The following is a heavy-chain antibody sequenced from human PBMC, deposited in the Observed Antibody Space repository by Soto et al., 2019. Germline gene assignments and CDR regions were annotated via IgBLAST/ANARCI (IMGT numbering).Heavy chain of an antibody. CDR2: INHSGST. Sequence: SETLSLTCAVYGGSFCGYYWSWIRQPPGKGLEWIGEINHSGSTNYNPSLKSRVTISVDTSKNQFSLKLSSVTAADTAVYYCARGRRVAATRTRAHFDPWGQGTLVTVSS. V-gene: IGHV4-34*01. CDR1: GGSFCGYY. J-gene: IGHJ5*02. CDR3: ARGRRVAATRTRAHFDP. D-gene: IGHD2-15*01.